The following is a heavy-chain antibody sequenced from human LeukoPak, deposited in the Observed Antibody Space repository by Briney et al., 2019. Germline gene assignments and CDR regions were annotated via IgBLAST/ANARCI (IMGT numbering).Heavy chain of an antibody. Sequence: SETLSLTCTVSGYSIRSGFYWGWIRQPPGKGLEWIGYIYYSGSTNYNPSLKSRVTLSVDTSRNQFSLSLRSMTAADTAVYYCARTEPSGTTSHWGQGTLVTVSS. CDR2: IYYSGST. V-gene: IGHV4-38-2*02. CDR1: GYSIRSGFY. CDR3: ARTEPSGTTSH. J-gene: IGHJ4*02. D-gene: IGHD1-1*01.